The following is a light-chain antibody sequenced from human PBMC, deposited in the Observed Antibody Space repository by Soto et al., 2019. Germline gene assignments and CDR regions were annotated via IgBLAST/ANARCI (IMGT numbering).Light chain of an antibody. V-gene: IGLV2-14*03. CDR2: DVS. Sequence: QSALTQPASVSGSPGQSSTISCTGSSSDVGGYDFVSWYQHHPGKAPRLMIFDVSNRPSAVSNRLSGSKSGNTASLTISGLQAEDGGDYYCASYTSSSTLALGTGTKLTVL. J-gene: IGLJ1*01. CDR3: ASYTSSSTLA. CDR1: SSDVGGYDF.